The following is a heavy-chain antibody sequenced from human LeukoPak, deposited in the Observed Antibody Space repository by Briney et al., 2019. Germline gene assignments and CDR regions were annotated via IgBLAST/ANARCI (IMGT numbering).Heavy chain of an antibody. CDR1: GGSFTDYY. CDR3: ARHVSGSSGWYVDY. D-gene: IGHD6-19*01. Sequence: PSETLSLTCAVYGGSFTDYYWSWIRQPPGKGLEWIGEVTHSGSTNYNSSLKSRVTISVDTSKNQFSLKLSSVTAADTAVYYCARHVSGSSGWYVDYWGQGTLVTVSS. V-gene: IGHV4-34*01. CDR2: VTHSGST. J-gene: IGHJ4*02.